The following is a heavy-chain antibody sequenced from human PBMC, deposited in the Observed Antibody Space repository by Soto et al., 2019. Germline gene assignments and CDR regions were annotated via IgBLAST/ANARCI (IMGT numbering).Heavy chain of an antibody. CDR2: IYATGTT. V-gene: IGHV4-4*07. D-gene: IGHD1-1*01. Sequence: ASETLSLTCTVSGASISGYYWSWIRKSAGKGLEWIGRIYATGTTDYNPSLKSRVMMSVDTSKKQFSLRLRSVTAADTAVYYCVRDGTKTLRDWFDPWGQGISVTVSS. CDR3: VRDGTKTLRDWFDP. CDR1: GASISGYY. J-gene: IGHJ5*02.